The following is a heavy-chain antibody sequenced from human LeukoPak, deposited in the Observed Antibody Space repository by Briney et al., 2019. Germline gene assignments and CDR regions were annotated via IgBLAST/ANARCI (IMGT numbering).Heavy chain of an antibody. J-gene: IGHJ4*02. CDR2: VYTNGST. CDR1: GVSISSYY. V-gene: IGHV4-4*09. CDR3: ARSHSGSYYGPAFAY. D-gene: IGHD1-26*01. Sequence: AETLSLTCTVSGVSISSYYWSWIRQPPGKGLEWIWYVYTNGSTNYNASLKSRVTISVDTSKNQFSLKLTSVTAADTAVSFCARSHSGSYYGPAFAYWGQGTLVTVSS.